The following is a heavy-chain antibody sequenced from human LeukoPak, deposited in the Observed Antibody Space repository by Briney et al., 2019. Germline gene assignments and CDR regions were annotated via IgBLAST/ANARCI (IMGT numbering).Heavy chain of an antibody. Sequence: PGGSMRLSCAAAGFTFGSYWMHWVRQAPGKGLGWVSRINSDGSSTSYADSVKGRFTISRHNAKNTLYLQMNSLRAEDTAVYYCARDGYGGYDYWGQGTLVTVSS. J-gene: IGHJ4*02. V-gene: IGHV3-74*01. CDR3: ARDGYGGYDY. CDR1: GFTFGSYW. D-gene: IGHD5-12*01. CDR2: INSDGSST.